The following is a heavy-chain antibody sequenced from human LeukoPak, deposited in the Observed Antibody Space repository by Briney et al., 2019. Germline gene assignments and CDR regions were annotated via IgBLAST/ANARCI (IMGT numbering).Heavy chain of an antibody. CDR1: GFTFSSYG. J-gene: IGHJ4*02. CDR2: IWYDGSNK. V-gene: IGHV3-33*01. D-gene: IGHD1-26*01. CDR3: ARDLGATPEASDY. Sequence: GGSLRLSCAASGFTFSSYGMYWVRQAPGKGLEWVAVIWYDGSNKYYADSVKGRFTISRDNSKNTLYLQMNSLRAEDTAVYYCARDLGATPEASDYWGQGTLVTVSS.